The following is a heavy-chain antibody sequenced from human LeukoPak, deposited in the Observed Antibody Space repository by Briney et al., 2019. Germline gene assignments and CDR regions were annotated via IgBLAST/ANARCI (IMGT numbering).Heavy chain of an antibody. CDR2: MNPNSGNT. D-gene: IGHD1-26*01. J-gene: IGHJ6*03. CDR1: GYTFTSYD. CDR3: ARAPEWGKSNFYYYMDV. Sequence: GASVKVSCKASGYTFTSYDINWVRQATGQGLEWMGWMNPNSGNTGYGQKFQGRVTMNRNTSISTAYMELTSLKSEDTAVYYCARAPEWGKSNFYYYMDVWGKGTTVSVSS. V-gene: IGHV1-8*01.